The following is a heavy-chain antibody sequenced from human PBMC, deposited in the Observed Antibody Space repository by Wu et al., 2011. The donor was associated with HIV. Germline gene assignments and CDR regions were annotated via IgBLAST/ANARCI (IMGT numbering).Heavy chain of an antibody. CDR3: ARDSPVTTGFDY. Sequence: VQLVESGEGLVXPGGSLRLSCGATGFTFSNYRMNWVRQAPGKGLEWVSSISSSSSYIYYADSVKGRFTISRDNAKNSLYLQMNSLRADDTAIYYCARDSPVTTGFDYWGQGTLVTVSS. CDR1: GFTFSNYR. D-gene: IGHD4-11*01. J-gene: IGHJ4*02. CDR2: ISSSSSYI. V-gene: IGHV3-21*01.